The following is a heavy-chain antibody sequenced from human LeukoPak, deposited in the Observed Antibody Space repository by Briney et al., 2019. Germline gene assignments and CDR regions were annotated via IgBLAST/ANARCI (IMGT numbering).Heavy chain of an antibody. Sequence: SETLSLTCTVSGGSISSYYWSWIRQPPGKGLEWIGYVYYSGSTNYNPSLKSRVTISVDTSKNQFSLKLSSVTAADTAVYYCARDRSLYDFWSGYYSDAFDIWGQGTMVTVSS. V-gene: IGHV4-59*01. CDR3: ARDRSLYDFWSGYYSDAFDI. CDR2: VYYSGST. J-gene: IGHJ3*02. D-gene: IGHD3-3*01. CDR1: GGSISSYY.